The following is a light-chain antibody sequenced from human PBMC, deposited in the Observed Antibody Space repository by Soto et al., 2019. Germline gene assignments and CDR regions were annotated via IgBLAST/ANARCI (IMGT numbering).Light chain of an antibody. CDR2: GNS. J-gene: IGLJ2*01. CDR3: QSYDISLSGVV. V-gene: IGLV1-40*01. Sequence: QSVLTQPPSVSGAPGQRVTISCTGSSSNIGAGYDVHWYQQLPGTAPKLLIYGNSNRPSGVPDRFSGSKSGTSASLAITGLQAEDEADYSCQSYDISLSGVVFGGGTQLTVL. CDR1: SSNIGAGYD.